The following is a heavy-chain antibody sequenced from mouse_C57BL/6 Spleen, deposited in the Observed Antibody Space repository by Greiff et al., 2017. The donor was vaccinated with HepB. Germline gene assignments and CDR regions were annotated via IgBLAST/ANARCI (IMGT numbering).Heavy chain of an antibody. J-gene: IGHJ3*01. D-gene: IGHD1-1*01. CDR2: ISSGSSTI. Sequence: EVQVVESGGGLVKPGGSLKLSCAASGFTFSDYEMHWVRQAPEKGLEWVAYISSGSSTIYYADTVKGRFTISRDNAKNTLFLQMTSLRSEDTAMYYCAREGLYYYGSSPWFAYWGQGTLVTVSA. V-gene: IGHV5-17*01. CDR3: AREGLYYYGSSPWFAY. CDR1: GFTFSDYE.